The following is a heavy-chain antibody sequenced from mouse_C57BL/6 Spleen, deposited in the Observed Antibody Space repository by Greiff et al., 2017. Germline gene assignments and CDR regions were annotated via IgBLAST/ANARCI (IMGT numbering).Heavy chain of an antibody. J-gene: IGHJ2*01. CDR2: IDPSDSYT. CDR3: ARRLLGYYFDY. CDR1: GYTFTSYW. Sequence: VQLQQPGAELVRPGTSVKLSCKASGYTFTSYWMHWVKQRPGQGLEWIGVIDPSDSYTNYNQKFKGKATLTVDTSSSTAYMQLSSLTSEDSAVYYCARRLLGYYFDYWGQGTTLTVSS. V-gene: IGHV1-59*01. D-gene: IGHD3-2*02.